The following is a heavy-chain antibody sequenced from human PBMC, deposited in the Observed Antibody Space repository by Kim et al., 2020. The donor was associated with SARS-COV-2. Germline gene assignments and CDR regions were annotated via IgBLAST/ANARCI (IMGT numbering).Heavy chain of an antibody. CDR3: AKEEQGYDFWSGYHDY. J-gene: IGHJ4*02. Sequence: GGSLRLSCAASGFTFSSYAMSWVRQAPGKGLEWVSAISGSGGSTYYADSVKGRFTISRDNSKNTLYLQMNSLRAEDTAVYYCAKEEQGYDFWSGYHDYWGQGTLVTVSS. CDR1: GFTFSSYA. CDR2: ISGSGGST. D-gene: IGHD3-3*01. V-gene: IGHV3-23*01.